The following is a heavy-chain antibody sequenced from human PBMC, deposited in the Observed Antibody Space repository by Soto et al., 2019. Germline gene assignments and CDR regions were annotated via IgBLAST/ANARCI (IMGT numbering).Heavy chain of an antibody. CDR1: GFTFSSYA. V-gene: IGHV3-23*01. CDR2: ISGGGDNT. J-gene: IGHJ6*04. D-gene: IGHD3-10*01. Sequence: EVQLLESGGGLVQPGGSLRLSCAASGFTFSSYAMSWVRQAPGKGRERVSVISGGGDNTYYADAVKGRFTISRGNAQTTLYLQMNRLRAEETAGYYCAKELIRVRAMDVWGKGTTVTVSS. CDR3: AKELIRVRAMDV.